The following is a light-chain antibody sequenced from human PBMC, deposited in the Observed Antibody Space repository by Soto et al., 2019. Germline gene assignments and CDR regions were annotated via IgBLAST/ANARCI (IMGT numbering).Light chain of an antibody. Sequence: DIMTSQSPDSLAVSLGERATINCKSSQSVLYSSNNKNYLAWYQQKPGQPPKLLIYWASTRESGVPDRFSGSGSGTDFTLTISSLQAEDVAVYYCQQYYSTPLTFGGGTKVDIK. CDR2: WAS. CDR3: QQYYSTPLT. CDR1: QSVLYSSNNKNY. J-gene: IGKJ4*01. V-gene: IGKV4-1*01.